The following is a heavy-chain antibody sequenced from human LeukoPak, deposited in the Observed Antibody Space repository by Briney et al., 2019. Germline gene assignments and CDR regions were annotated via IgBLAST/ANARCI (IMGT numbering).Heavy chain of an antibody. CDR1: GFTFSSYE. D-gene: IGHD5-18*01. V-gene: IGHV3-48*03. Sequence: PGGSLRLSCAASGFTFSSYEMNWVRQAPGKGLEWVSYISSSGSTIYYADSVKGRFTISRDNAKNSLYLQMNSLRAEDTAVYYCARVVGSYGSPFDSWGQGTLVTVSS. J-gene: IGHJ4*02. CDR2: ISSSGSTI. CDR3: ARVVGSYGSPFDS.